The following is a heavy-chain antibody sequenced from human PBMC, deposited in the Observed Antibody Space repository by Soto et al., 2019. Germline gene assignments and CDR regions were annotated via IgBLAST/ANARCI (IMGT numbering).Heavy chain of an antibody. Sequence: ASVKVSCKASGYTFTSYGSSWALQAPEQVLEWKGWISTYNGNTNDAQKLQGRVTMTTNTSTSTANRELRSLRSDDTAEHYRTGVCGSWHYWGQGTLVTDSS. J-gene: IGHJ4*01. V-gene: IGHV1-18*01. CDR3: TGVCGSWHY. CDR2: ISTYNGNT. CDR1: GYTFTSYG. D-gene: IGHD1-26*01.